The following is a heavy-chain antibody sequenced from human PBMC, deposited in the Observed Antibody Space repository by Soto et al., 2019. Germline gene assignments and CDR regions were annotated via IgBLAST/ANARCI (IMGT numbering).Heavy chain of an antibody. D-gene: IGHD1-1*01. CDR2: INAGNGNT. J-gene: IGHJ6*03. CDR3: GTGKHYYYYMDV. V-gene: IGHV1-3*01. CDR1: GYTFTSYA. Sequence: QVQLVQSGAEVKKPGASVKVSCKASGYTFTSYAMHWVRQAPGQRLEWMGRINAGNGNTKYSQKFQGRVTITRDTSASTAYMELSSLRSEDTAVYYCGTGKHYYYYMDVWGKGTTVTVSS.